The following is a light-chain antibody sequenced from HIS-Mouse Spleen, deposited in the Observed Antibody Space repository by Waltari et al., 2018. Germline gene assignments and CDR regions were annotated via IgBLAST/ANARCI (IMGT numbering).Light chain of an antibody. V-gene: IGKV3-20*01. Sequence: EIVLTQSPGTLSLSPGERATLSCRASQSVSSSYLSWYQQKPGQAPRLLIYGASSRATGLPDRFHGSGSGNNFTLTISRLEPEDFAVYYWQQYGSSPWTFGQGTKVEIK. CDR3: QQYGSSPWT. CDR2: GAS. J-gene: IGKJ1*01. CDR1: QSVSSSY.